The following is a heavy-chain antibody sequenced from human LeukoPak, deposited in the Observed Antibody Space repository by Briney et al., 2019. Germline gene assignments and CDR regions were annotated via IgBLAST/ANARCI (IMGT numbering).Heavy chain of an antibody. Sequence: SVKVSCKASGYTFTSYGISWVRQAPGQGLEWMGWISAYNGNTNHAQKLQGRVTMTTDTSTSTAYMELRSLRSDDTAVYYCARVGGYYDSSGYYGPNWFDPWGQGTLVTVSS. CDR3: ARVGGYYDSSGYYGPNWFDP. D-gene: IGHD3-22*01. CDR2: ISAYNGNT. V-gene: IGHV1-18*01. J-gene: IGHJ5*02. CDR1: GYTFTSYG.